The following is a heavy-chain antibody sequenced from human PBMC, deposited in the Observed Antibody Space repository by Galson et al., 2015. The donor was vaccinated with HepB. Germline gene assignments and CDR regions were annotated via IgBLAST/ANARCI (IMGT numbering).Heavy chain of an antibody. D-gene: IGHD2-15*01. V-gene: IGHV5-51*01. Sequence: QSGAEVKKPGESLKISCTGSRESLRNYWIGWVRQQPGKGLEWMGIIYPRDSDTRYSPSFQGQITNSADDSISTAYLQWSSLKVSDTAIYYCARQVVGAANFEYWGQGTLVTVSS. CDR1: RESLRNYW. J-gene: IGHJ4*02. CDR2: IYPRDSDT. CDR3: ARQVVGAANFEY.